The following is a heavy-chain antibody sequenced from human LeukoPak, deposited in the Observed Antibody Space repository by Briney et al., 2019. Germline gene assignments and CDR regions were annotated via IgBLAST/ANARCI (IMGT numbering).Heavy chain of an antibody. J-gene: IGHJ4*02. D-gene: IGHD6-13*01. CDR1: GYSFTSYW. V-gene: IGHV5-51*01. CDR3: ARLKQQLVRGRYFDY. Sequence: GESLKISCKGSGYSFTSYWIGWVRRMPGKGLEWMGIIYPGDSDTRYSPSFQGQVTISADKSISTAYLQWSSLKASDTAMYYCARLKQQLVRGRYFDYWGQGTLVTVSS. CDR2: IYPGDSDT.